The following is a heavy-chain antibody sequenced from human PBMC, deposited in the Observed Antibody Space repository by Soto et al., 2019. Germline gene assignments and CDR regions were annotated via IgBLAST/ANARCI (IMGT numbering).Heavy chain of an antibody. J-gene: IGHJ4*02. Sequence: QVQLVESGGGVVQPGRSLRLSCAASGFIFSGYAMHWVRQAPGKGLEWVAVISYDGSTKYYADSVKGRFTVSRDNSKNMLYVQMNNLSAEDTAMYYCAKETSDDDIDYWGQGTLVTVSS. CDR2: ISYDGSTK. V-gene: IGHV3-30-3*01. D-gene: IGHD5-12*01. CDR1: GFIFSGYA. CDR3: AKETSDDDIDY.